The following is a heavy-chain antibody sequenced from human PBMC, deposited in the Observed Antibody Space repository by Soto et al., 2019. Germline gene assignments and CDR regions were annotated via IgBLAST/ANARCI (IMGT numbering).Heavy chain of an antibody. CDR1: GYTFTSYG. D-gene: IGHD6-13*01. Sequence: SVKVSCKASGYTFTSYGISWVRQAPGQGLEWMGGIIPIFGTANYAQKFQGRVTITADESTSTAYMELSSLRSEDTAVYYCARVRGRIIAAAGTEWFDPWGQGTLVTVSS. J-gene: IGHJ5*02. CDR2: IIPIFGTA. V-gene: IGHV1-69*01. CDR3: ARVRGRIIAAAGTEWFDP.